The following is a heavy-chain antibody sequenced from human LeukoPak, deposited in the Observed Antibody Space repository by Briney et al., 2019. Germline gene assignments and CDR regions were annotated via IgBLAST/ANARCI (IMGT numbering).Heavy chain of an antibody. CDR1: GFTFSSYG. V-gene: IGHV3-33*06. Sequence: GGSLRLSCAASGFTFSSYGMHWVRQAPGKGLEWVAVIWYDGSNKYYADSVKGRFTISRDNSKNTLYLQMNSLRAEDTAVYYCAKDPVAATHGFDYWGQGTLVTVSS. CDR3: AKDPVAATHGFDY. CDR2: IWYDGSNK. D-gene: IGHD2-15*01. J-gene: IGHJ4*02.